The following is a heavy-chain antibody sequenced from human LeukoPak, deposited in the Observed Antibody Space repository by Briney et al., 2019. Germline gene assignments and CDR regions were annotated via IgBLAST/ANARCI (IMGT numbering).Heavy chain of an antibody. Sequence: PGGSLRLSCAASGFTFSNCAMHWVRQAPGKGLEWVAVISYHGSNDGSNKYYADSVKGRFTISRDNSKSTLYLQMNGLRAEDTAVYYCTTTGWKGVFDYWGQGTLVTVSS. J-gene: IGHJ4*02. CDR3: TTTGWKGVFDY. V-gene: IGHV3-30-3*01. CDR2: ISYHGSNDGSNK. D-gene: IGHD6-19*01. CDR1: GFTFSNCA.